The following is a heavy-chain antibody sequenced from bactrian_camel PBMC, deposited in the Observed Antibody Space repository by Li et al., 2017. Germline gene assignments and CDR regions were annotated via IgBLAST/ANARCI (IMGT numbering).Heavy chain of an antibody. J-gene: IGHJ4*01. V-gene: IGHV3S53*01. CDR1: GYTYNNYY. CDR3: VRRSWAVRAGTLVFDY. Sequence: VQLVESGGGSVQAGGSLRLSCAVSGYTYNNYYMGWFRQAPGKKREGVAALDTDDSTSYAASVKGRFTISRDNDNYAVYLQMNSLKVEDAAVYYSVRRSWAVRAGTLVFDYWGQGTQVTVS. CDR2: LDTDDST. D-gene: IGHD6*01.